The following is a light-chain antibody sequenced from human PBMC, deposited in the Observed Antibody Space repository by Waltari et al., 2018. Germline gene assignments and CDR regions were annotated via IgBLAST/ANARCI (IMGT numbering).Light chain of an antibody. CDR2: DVH. CDR3: CSYASNYNWL. CDR1: SSNIGRFNY. Sequence: QSVLTQSRSVSGSLGQSVTLSCTGTSSNIGRFNYVPWYQQHPGKAPKLLIFDVHKRPSGVPVRFSGSKSGNTASLTISGLQPEDEAEYYCCSYASNYNWLFGGGTKLTVI. J-gene: IGLJ3*02. V-gene: IGLV2-11*01.